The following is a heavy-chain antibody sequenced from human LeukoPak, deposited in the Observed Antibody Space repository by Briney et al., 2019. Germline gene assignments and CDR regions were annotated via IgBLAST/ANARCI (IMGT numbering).Heavy chain of an antibody. Sequence: GASVKVSCKASGGTFTSYTISWVRQASGQGLEWMGSIIPILGIANYAQEFQGRATIVADKSTSTAYMELSSLRSEDTAMYYCASYSSTWARYFFSFWGQGTLVTVSS. D-gene: IGHD6-13*01. J-gene: IGHJ4*02. CDR1: GGTFTSYT. V-gene: IGHV1-69*02. CDR2: IIPILGIA. CDR3: ASYSSTWARYFFSF.